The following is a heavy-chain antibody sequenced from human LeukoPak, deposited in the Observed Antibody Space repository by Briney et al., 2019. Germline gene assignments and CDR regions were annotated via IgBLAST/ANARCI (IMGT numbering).Heavy chain of an antibody. V-gene: IGHV3-21*04. CDR3: AKSTRYGSGFDY. J-gene: IGHJ4*02. Sequence: GGSLRLSCAASGFTFSSYSMNWVRQPPGKGLEWVSSISSSGSYIYYADSVKGRFSISRDSAKNSLYLQMNSLRAEDTAVYYCAKSTRYGSGFDYWGQGTLVTVSS. CDR2: ISSSGSYI. D-gene: IGHD3-10*01. CDR1: GFTFSSYS.